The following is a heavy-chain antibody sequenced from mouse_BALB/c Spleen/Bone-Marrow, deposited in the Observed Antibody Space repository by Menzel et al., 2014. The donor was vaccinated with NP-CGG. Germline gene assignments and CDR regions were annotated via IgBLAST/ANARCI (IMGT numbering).Heavy chain of an antibody. CDR2: IRSKSNNYAT. CDR3: VRHSYYYGSSYYAMDY. CDR1: GFTFNTYA. Sequence: EVQLVESGGGLVQPKGSLKLSCAASGFTFNTYAMNWVRQAPGKGLEWVARIRSKSNNYATYYADSVKGRFTISRDDSQSMLYLQMNNLKTEDTAMYYCVRHSYYYGSSYYAMDYWGQGTSVTVSS. J-gene: IGHJ4*01. D-gene: IGHD1-1*01. V-gene: IGHV10-1*02.